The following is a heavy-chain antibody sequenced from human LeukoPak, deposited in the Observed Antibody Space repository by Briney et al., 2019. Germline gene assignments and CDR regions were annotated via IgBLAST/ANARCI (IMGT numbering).Heavy chain of an antibody. CDR3: ATAHRYSSGWYSADY. CDR1: GYTLTELS. D-gene: IGHD6-19*01. V-gene: IGHV1-24*01. CDR2: FDSEDGET. Sequence: ASVKVSCKVSGYTLTELSMHWVRQAPGKGLEWMGGFDSEDGETIYAQKFQGRVTMTEDTSTDTAYMELSSLRSEDTAVYYCATAHRYSSGWYSADYWGQGTLVTVSS. J-gene: IGHJ4*02.